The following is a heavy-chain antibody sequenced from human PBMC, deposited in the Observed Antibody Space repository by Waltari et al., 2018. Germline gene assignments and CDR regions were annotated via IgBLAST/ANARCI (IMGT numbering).Heavy chain of an antibody. CDR3: ARDYCDRTYCHGMDV. J-gene: IGHJ6*01. CDR2: ISYNERNI. Sequence: QVHLVVSGGGGVQPGMSLRLSCAASAFYFRSYAMLWVRQAPGKGLEWVAVISYNERNIYYVDSVKGRFTISRDNSKKMLYLQMNSLRAEDTAVYYCARDYCDRTYCHGMDVWGQGTTVTVSS. D-gene: IGHD3-22*01. CDR1: AFYFRSYA. V-gene: IGHV3-30*04.